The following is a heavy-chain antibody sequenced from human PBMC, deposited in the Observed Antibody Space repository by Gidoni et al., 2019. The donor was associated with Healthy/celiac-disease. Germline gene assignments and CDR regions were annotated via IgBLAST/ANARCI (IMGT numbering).Heavy chain of an antibody. CDR3: AKDRGSGWYGRFDY. D-gene: IGHD6-19*01. V-gene: IGHV3-30*18. Sequence: QVQLVASGGGVVQPGRSLRLSCGASGFTFSSYGMHWVRQAPGKGLEWVAVRSYDGSNKYYADSVKGRFTISRDNSKNTLYLQMNSLRAEDTAVYYCAKDRGSGWYGRFDYWGQGTLVTVSS. CDR2: RSYDGSNK. CDR1: GFTFSSYG. J-gene: IGHJ4*02.